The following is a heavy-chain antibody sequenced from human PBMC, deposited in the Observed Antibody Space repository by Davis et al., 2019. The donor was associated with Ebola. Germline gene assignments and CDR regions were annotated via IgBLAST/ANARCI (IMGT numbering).Heavy chain of an antibody. CDR2: IISVFRTA. Sequence: SVKVSCKAVGGTLTSYAMTWVRQAPGQGLEWMGGIISVFRTANYAQKFQGRVTITADESTRTAYMELNGLRSEDTAVYYCAHLGPQRYCSGGGCHGYLDYWGPGTLVTVSS. J-gene: IGHJ4*02. D-gene: IGHD2-15*01. V-gene: IGHV1-69*13. CDR3: AHLGPQRYCSGGGCHGYLDY. CDR1: GGTLTSYA.